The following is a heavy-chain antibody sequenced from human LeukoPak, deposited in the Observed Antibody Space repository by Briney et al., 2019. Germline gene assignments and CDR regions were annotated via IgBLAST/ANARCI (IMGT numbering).Heavy chain of an antibody. V-gene: IGHV4-34*01. CDR3: ARGRVATIDY. Sequence: SETLSLTCAVYGGSFSGYYWSWIRQPPGKGLEWIGEINHSGSTNYNPSLKSRVTISVDTSKNQFSLKLSSVTAADTAVYYCARGRVATIDYWGQGTLVTVSS. CDR1: GGSFSGYY. J-gene: IGHJ4*02. CDR2: INHSGST. D-gene: IGHD5-24*01.